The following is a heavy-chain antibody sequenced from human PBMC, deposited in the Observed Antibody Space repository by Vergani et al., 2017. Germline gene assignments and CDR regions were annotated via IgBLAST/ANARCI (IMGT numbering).Heavy chain of an antibody. CDR3: AGEGSCSGGSCYSDY. J-gene: IGHJ4*02. V-gene: IGHV4-59*01. D-gene: IGHD2-15*01. CDR2: IYYSGST. Sequence: QVQLQESGPGLVKPSETLSLTCTVSGGSISSYYWSWIRQPPGKGLEWIGYIYYSGSTNYNPSLKSRVTISVDTSKNQFSLKLSSVTAADTAVYYCAGEGSCSGGSCYSDYWGQGTLVTVSS. CDR1: GGSISSYY.